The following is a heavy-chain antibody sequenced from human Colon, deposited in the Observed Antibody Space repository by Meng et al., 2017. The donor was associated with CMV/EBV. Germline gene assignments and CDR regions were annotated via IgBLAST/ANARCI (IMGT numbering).Heavy chain of an antibody. V-gene: IGHV3-11*01. CDR1: GFTFSDYY. CDR3: AKLGNYCDTSGYTI. CDR2: ISSSGSTT. Sequence: GESLKISCAASGFTFSDYYMIWIRQAPGKGLEWVSYISSSGSTTYHADSVKGRFTISRDNAKNSLYLQMNSLRADDTAVYYCAKLGNYCDTSGYTIWGQGTPVTVSS. J-gene: IGHJ4*02. D-gene: IGHD3-22*01.